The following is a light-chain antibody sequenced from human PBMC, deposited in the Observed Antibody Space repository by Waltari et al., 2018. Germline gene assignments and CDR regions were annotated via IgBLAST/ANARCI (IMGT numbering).Light chain of an antibody. J-gene: IGLJ2*01. CDR2: EGS. CDR1: SRDVERCHL. Sequence: ALTQPASVSGSPGQSIPHCYPGTSRDVERCHLVPWYQQHPGKAPKLMIYEGSKRPSGVSNRFSGSKSGNTASLTISGLQAEDEADYYCCSHAGSSTVVFGGGTKVTVL. CDR3: CSHAGSSTVV. V-gene: IGLV2-23*01.